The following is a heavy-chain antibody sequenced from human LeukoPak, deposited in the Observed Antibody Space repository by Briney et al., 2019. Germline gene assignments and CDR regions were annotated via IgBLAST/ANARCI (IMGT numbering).Heavy chain of an antibody. V-gene: IGHV3-30*18. D-gene: IGHD3-10*01. CDR3: AKSPRHMVRGA. J-gene: IGHJ5*02. Sequence: GGSLRLSCAASGFTFSSYGMHWVRQAPGKGLEWVAVISYDGSNKYYADSVKGRFTISRDNSKNTLYLQMNSLRAEDTAVYYCAKSPRHMVRGAWGQGTLVTVSS. CDR2: ISYDGSNK. CDR1: GFTFSSYG.